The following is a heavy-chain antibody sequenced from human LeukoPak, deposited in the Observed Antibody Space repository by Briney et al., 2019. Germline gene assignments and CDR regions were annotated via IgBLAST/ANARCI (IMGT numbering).Heavy chain of an antibody. J-gene: IGHJ6*03. D-gene: IGHD5-24*01. Sequence: SVKVSCKASGGTFSSYAISWVRQAPGQGLEWMGRIIPIFGTANYAQKLQGRVTITTDESTSTAYMELSSLRSEDTAVYYCATTRGSYYYYYMDVCGKGTTVTVSS. CDR1: GGTFSSYA. V-gene: IGHV1-69*05. CDR3: ATTRGSYYYYYMDV. CDR2: IIPIFGTA.